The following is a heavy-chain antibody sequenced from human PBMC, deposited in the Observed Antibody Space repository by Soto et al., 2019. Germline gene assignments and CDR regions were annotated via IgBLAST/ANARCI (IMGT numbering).Heavy chain of an antibody. Sequence: QVQLQESGPGLVKPSQTLSLTSSVSGGSINSGAYYWGWIRQHPGKGLEWIGYISYTGRTYSNPSLQSRVTIALDMSESQFSLKLTSVTAADTAVYFCARVSATGTRWIDPWGQGTLVTVSP. V-gene: IGHV4-31*03. J-gene: IGHJ5*02. D-gene: IGHD6-13*01. CDR3: ARVSATGTRWIDP. CDR1: GGSINSGAYY. CDR2: ISYTGRT.